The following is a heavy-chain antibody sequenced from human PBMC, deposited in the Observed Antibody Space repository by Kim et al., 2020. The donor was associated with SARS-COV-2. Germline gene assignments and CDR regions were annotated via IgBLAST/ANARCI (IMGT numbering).Heavy chain of an antibody. D-gene: IGHD2-21*02. Sequence: SETLSLTCAISGDSVSSSSAAWNWVRQSPSRGLEWLGRTFYRSKWYNEYALSVKSRIIINPDTSKNQFSLQLNSVTPEDTTVYYCAREDYGGDSRGFDSWGQGTLVTVSS. CDR3: AREDYGGDSRGFDS. V-gene: IGHV6-1*01. CDR1: GDSVSSSSAA. CDR2: TFYRSKWYN. J-gene: IGHJ4*02.